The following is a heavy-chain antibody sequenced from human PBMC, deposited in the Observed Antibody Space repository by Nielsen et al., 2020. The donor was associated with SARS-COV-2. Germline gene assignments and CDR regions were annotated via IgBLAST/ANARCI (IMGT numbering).Heavy chain of an antibody. CDR3: ARDSERGYSYGAYFDY. CDR1: DGSITSYY. J-gene: IGHJ4*02. D-gene: IGHD5-18*01. V-gene: IGHV4-59*01. Sequence: SETLSLTCTVSDGSITSYYWSWIRQPPGKGLEWIGYIYYSGSTNYNPSLKSRVTISVDTSKNQFSLKLSSVTAADTAVYYCARDSERGYSYGAYFDYWGQGTLVTVSS. CDR2: IYYSGST.